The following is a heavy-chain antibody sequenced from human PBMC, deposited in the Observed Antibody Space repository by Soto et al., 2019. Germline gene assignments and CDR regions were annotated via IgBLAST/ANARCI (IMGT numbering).Heavy chain of an antibody. V-gene: IGHV4-30-2*01. CDR2: IYHSGST. Sequence: QLQLQESGSGLVKPSQTLSLTCAVSGGSISSGGYSWSWIRQPPGKGLEWIGYIYHSGSTYYNPSLKRRVTIAVDRSKNQFSLKLSSVTAADTAVYYCARGMGNRDGYNAAAFDIWGQGTMVTVSS. J-gene: IGHJ3*02. CDR3: ARGMGNRDGYNAAAFDI. CDR1: GGSISSGGYS. D-gene: IGHD5-12*01.